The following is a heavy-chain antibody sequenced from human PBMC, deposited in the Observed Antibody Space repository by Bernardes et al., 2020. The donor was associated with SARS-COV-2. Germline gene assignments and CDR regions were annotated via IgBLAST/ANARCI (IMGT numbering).Heavy chain of an antibody. Sequence: GGSLRLSCAASGFTFSSYAMHWVRQAPGKGLEWVAVISYDGSNKYYADSVKGRFTISRDNSKNTLYLQMNSLRAEDTAVYYCAREGLLLGDAFDIWGQGTMVTVSS. CDR3: AREGLLLGDAFDI. CDR1: GFTFSSYA. V-gene: IGHV3-30-3*01. CDR2: ISYDGSNK. J-gene: IGHJ3*02. D-gene: IGHD3-22*01.